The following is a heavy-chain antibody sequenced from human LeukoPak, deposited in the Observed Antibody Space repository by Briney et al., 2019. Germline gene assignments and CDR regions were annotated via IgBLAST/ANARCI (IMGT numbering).Heavy chain of an antibody. J-gene: IGHJ4*02. D-gene: IGHD3-16*02. V-gene: IGHV5-51*01. CDR1: GYKFSSYW. CDR3: ARFLHPHRLDY. Sequence: GESLKISCKGSGYKFSSYWIGWVRQMPGKGLEWMGIIYPGDSDTRYSPSFQGQVTISADKSISTAYLQWSSLKASDTAMYHCARFLHPHRLDYWGQGTLVTVSS. CDR2: IYPGDSDT.